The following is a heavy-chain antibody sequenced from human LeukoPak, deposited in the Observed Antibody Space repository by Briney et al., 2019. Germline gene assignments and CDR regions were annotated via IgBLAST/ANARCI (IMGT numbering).Heavy chain of an antibody. CDR3: ATRGSSSSRVPHVYYYYYMDV. J-gene: IGHJ6*03. CDR1: GFTFSSYG. V-gene: IGHV3-30*02. D-gene: IGHD6-6*01. CDR2: IRYDGSNK. Sequence: PGGSLRLSCAASGFTFSSYGMHWVRQAPGKGLEWVAFIRYDGSNKYYADSVKGRFTISRDNSKNTLYLQMNSLRSDDTAVYYCATRGSSSSRVPHVYYYYYMDVWGKGTTVTVS.